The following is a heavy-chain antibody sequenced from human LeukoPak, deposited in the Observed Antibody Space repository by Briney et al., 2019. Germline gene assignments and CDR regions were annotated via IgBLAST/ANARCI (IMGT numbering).Heavy chain of an antibody. Sequence: SSVKVSCKASGGTFSSYAISWVRQAPGQGLEWMGGIIPIFGTANYAQKFQGRVTITADESTSTAYMELSSLRSEDTAVYYCATSSIATDFILPPLCWGQGALVTVSS. CDR2: IIPIFGTA. J-gene: IGHJ4*02. V-gene: IGHV1-69*13. CDR3: ATSSIATDFILPPLC. D-gene: IGHD6-6*01. CDR1: GGTFSSYA.